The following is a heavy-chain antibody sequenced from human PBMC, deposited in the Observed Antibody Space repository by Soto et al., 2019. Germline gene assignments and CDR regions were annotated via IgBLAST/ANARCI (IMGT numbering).Heavy chain of an antibody. CDR2: ISGSGGST. D-gene: IGHD6-19*01. Sequence: GGALRLSCTASGLTYSSYSMSWVRQAPGKGLEWVSAISGSGGSTYDADSVKGRFTISRDNSQNTLYLQMNSLRAEDTAVYYCAIDTPWYSSGLLLVDYWGQGPLVVVSS. J-gene: IGHJ4*02. CDR1: GLTYSSYS. CDR3: AIDTPWYSSGLLLVDY. V-gene: IGHV3-23*01.